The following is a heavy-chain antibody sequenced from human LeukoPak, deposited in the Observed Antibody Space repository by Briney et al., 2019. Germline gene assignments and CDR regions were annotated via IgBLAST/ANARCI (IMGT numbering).Heavy chain of an antibody. D-gene: IGHD4-4*01. Sequence: GGSLRLSCAASGFTFSSYAISWVRQAPGQGLEWMGRIIPILGIANYAQKFQGRVTITADKSTSTAYMELSSLRSEDTAVYYCARDTVTTPDAFDIWGQGTMVTVSS. CDR2: IIPILGIA. CDR3: ARDTVTTPDAFDI. V-gene: IGHV1-69*04. CDR1: GFTFSSYA. J-gene: IGHJ3*02.